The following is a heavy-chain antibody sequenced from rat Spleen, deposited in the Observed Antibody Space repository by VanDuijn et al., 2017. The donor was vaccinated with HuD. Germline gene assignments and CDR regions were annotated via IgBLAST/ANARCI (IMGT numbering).Heavy chain of an antibody. D-gene: IGHD1-5*01. CDR2: IWGDGST. J-gene: IGHJ3*01. Sequence: QVQLKESGPGLVQPSQTLSLICTVSGFSLTSNGVSWVRQPPGKGLEWMGGIWGDGSTDYNSPLKSRLSISRDTSKSQVFLKMNSLQTDDTGTYYCTRDHNIGTTKTPSWFAYWGQGTLVTVSS. CDR1: GFSLTSNG. V-gene: IGHV2-4*01. CDR3: TRDHNIGTTKTPSWFAY.